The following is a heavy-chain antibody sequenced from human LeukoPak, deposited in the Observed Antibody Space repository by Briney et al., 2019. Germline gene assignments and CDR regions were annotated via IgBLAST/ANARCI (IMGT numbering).Heavy chain of an antibody. Sequence: PGGSLRLSCAASGFTFDDYGMSWVRQAPGKGLEWVSGINWNGGGTGYADSVKGRFTISRDNAKNSLYLQMNSLRAEDTALYHCARGGTGTTSWYFDLWGRGTLVTVSS. J-gene: IGHJ2*01. D-gene: IGHD1-7*01. V-gene: IGHV3-20*01. CDR3: ARGGTGTTSWYFDL. CDR1: GFTFDDYG. CDR2: INWNGGGT.